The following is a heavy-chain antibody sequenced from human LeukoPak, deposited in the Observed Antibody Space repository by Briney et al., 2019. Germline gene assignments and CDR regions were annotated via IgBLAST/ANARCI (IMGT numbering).Heavy chain of an antibody. CDR1: GGSFSGYY. CDR2: INHSGST. V-gene: IGHV4-34*01. D-gene: IGHD2-15*01. Sequence: SETLSLTCAVYGGSFSGYYWSWIRQPPGKGLEWIGEINHSGSTNYNPSLKSRVTISVDTSKNQFSLKLSSVTAADTAVYYCARSHIGYCSGGSCYPRPTVYWFDPWGQGTLVTVSS. J-gene: IGHJ5*02. CDR3: ARSHIGYCSGGSCYPRPTVYWFDP.